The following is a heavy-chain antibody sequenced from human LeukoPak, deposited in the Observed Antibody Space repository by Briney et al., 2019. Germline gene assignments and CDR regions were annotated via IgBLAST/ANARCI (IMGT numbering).Heavy chain of an antibody. CDR2: IYCSGST. J-gene: IGHJ4*02. CDR1: GGSISSSSYY. V-gene: IGHV4-39*01. D-gene: IGHD6-13*01. Sequence: SETLSLTCTVSGGSISSSSYYWGWIRQPPGKGLEWIGSIYCSGSTYYNPSLKSRVTISVDTSKNQFSLKLSSVTAADTAVYYCARHEQQLAGFDYWGQGTLVTVSS. CDR3: ARHEQQLAGFDY.